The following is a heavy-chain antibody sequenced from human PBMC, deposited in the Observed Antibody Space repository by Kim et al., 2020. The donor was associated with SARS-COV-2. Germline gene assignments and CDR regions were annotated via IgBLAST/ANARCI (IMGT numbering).Heavy chain of an antibody. CDR1: GFTFSAYA. CDR2: IWDDGSKK. D-gene: IGHD3-3*01. Sequence: GGSLRLSCAASGFTFSAYAMHWVRQAPGKGLEWVAAIWDDGSKKYYARSVEGRFTISRDNSKSTLYLQMGNLIPEDTAVYYCVNVNYGFRRAWDYWGQGT. CDR3: VNVNYGFRRAWDY. J-gene: IGHJ4*02. V-gene: IGHV3-33*08.